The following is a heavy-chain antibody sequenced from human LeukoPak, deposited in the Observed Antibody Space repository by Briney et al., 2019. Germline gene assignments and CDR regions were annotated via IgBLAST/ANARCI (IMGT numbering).Heavy chain of an antibody. CDR2: IYASGST. J-gene: IGHJ4*02. Sequence: SETLSLTCTVSGGSIGSNYWTWIRQPAGKGLEWIWRIYASGSTNYNPSLKSRVTMSVDTSKNQFSLKLSSVTAADTAVYYCSIATAGYYFDYWGQGTLATVSS. V-gene: IGHV4-4*07. CDR1: GGSIGSNY. CDR3: SIATAGYYFDY. D-gene: IGHD6-13*01.